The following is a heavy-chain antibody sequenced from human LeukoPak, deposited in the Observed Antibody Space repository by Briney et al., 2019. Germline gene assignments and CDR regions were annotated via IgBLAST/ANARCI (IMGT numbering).Heavy chain of an antibody. V-gene: IGHV3-23*01. CDR1: GFTFSSYA. Sequence: GGSLRLSCAASGFTFSSYAMSWVRQAPGKGLEWVSTISGSGGRTYYADSVKGRFTISTDNPKNTLFLQMKSLRAEDTAVYYCAKDLFTSSYYMDVWGKGTTVTVSS. J-gene: IGHJ6*03. CDR3: AKDLFTSSYYMDV. CDR2: ISGSGGRT.